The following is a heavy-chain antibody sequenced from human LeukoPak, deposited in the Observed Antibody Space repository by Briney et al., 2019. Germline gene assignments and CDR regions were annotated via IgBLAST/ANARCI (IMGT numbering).Heavy chain of an antibody. CDR3: EREGSFGQLLPHF. CDR1: GYTLASYG. Sequence: GASVKVSCKASGYTLASYGISWVRQAPGQGLEWMGWISTYNGNKNFAQRLQGRVTITTDTSTSTAYMELRSLRSDDTAVYYCEREGSFGQLLPHFWGQGTLVTVSS. J-gene: IGHJ4*02. CDR2: ISTYNGNK. D-gene: IGHD3-10*01. V-gene: IGHV1-18*01.